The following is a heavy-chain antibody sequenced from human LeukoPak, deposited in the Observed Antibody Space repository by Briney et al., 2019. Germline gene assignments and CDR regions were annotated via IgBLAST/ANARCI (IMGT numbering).Heavy chain of an antibody. J-gene: IGHJ6*03. D-gene: IGHD2-15*01. V-gene: IGHV3-48*01. CDR2: ISSSSSTI. CDR3: ARGSREDIYYYYYMDV. Sequence: PGGSLRLSCAASGFTFITYSINWVRQAPGKGLEWVSYISSSSSTIYYADSVKGRFTISRDNAKNSLYLQMNSLRAEDTAVYYCARGSREDIYYYYYMDVWGKGTTVTVSS. CDR1: GFTFITYS.